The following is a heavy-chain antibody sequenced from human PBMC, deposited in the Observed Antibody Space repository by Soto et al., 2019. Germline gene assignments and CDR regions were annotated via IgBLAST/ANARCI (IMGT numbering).Heavy chain of an antibody. D-gene: IGHD3-10*01. J-gene: IGHJ6*02. CDR2: IYYSGST. CDR1: GGSISSYY. CDR3: ARLITMVRGGRMDV. Sequence: PSETLSLTWAVSGGSISSYYWSWIRQPPGKGLEWIGYIYYSGSTNYNPSLKSRVTISVDTSKNQFSLKLSSVTAADTAMYYCARLITMVRGGRMDVWGQGTTVTVSS. V-gene: IGHV4-59*01.